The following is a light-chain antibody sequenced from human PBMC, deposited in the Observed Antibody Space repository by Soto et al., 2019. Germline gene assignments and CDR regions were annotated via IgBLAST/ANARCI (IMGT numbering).Light chain of an antibody. V-gene: IGLV2-8*01. Sequence: QSVLTQPPSASGSPGQSVTISCTGTSSDVGGYNYVSWYQQHPGKAPKLMIYEVSKRPSGVPDRFSGYKSGNTASLTVSGLQAEDEADYYCSSYAGSSNYVFGTGTKVTVL. CDR1: SSDVGGYNY. CDR3: SSYAGSSNYV. J-gene: IGLJ1*01. CDR2: EVS.